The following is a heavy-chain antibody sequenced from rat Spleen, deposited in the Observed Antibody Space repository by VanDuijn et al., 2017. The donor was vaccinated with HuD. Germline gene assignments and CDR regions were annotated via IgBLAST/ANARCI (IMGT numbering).Heavy chain of an antibody. J-gene: IGHJ2*01. V-gene: IGHV10-5*01. CDR2: IRTKPNNYAT. CDR1: GFTFSNAA. CDR3: TAPTTTGDY. Sequence: VQLVESGGGLVQPKESLKISCAVSGFTFSNAAMYWVRQAPGKGLEWVARIRTKPNNYATYYADSVKGRFTISRDDSKSMVYLQMDNLKTEDTAMYYYTAPTTTGDYWGQGVMVTVSS. D-gene: IGHD1-10*01.